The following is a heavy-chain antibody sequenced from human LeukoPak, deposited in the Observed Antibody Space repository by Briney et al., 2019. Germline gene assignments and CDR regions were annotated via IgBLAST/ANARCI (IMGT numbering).Heavy chain of an antibody. V-gene: IGHV3-21*01. CDR1: GFTFSSYS. D-gene: IGHD6-13*01. J-gene: IGHJ4*02. CDR2: ISSSRSYI. Sequence: GGSLRLSCAASGFTFSSYSMNWVRQAPGKGLEWVSSISSSRSYIYYADSVKGRFTISRDNAKNSLYLQMNSLRAEDTAVYYCARDRDRSSWYSLTVSYYFDYWGQGTLVTVSS. CDR3: ARDRDRSSWYSLTVSYYFDY.